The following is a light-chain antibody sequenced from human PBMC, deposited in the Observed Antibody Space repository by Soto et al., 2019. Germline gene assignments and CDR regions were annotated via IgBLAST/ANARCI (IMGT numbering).Light chain of an antibody. V-gene: IGKV3-15*01. CDR3: QKYNNWPLT. Sequence: EIVMTQSPATLSVSPGERATLSCRASQSVSSNLAWYQQKPGQAPRLLIYGASTRATGFPARFSASGSGTEFTLTISSLQSEDFAVYYCQKYNNWPLTFGGGTKVEIK. CDR2: GAS. CDR1: QSVSSN. J-gene: IGKJ4*01.